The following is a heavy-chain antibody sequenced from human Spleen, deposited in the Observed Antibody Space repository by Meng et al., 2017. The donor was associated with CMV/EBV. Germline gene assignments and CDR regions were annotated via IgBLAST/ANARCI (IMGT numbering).Heavy chain of an antibody. CDR3: ARETEIVVVPAAPLYYYYYGMDV. D-gene: IGHD2-2*01. CDR2: ISAYNGHT. Sequence: ASVKVSCKASGYTFTSHGVNWVRQAPGQGLEWMAWISAYNGHTNYAHNFQGRVTVTADTSTSTAYMELRSLRSDDTAVYYCARETEIVVVPAAPLYYYYYGMDVWGQGTTVTVSS. CDR1: GYTFTSHG. V-gene: IGHV1-18*01. J-gene: IGHJ6*02.